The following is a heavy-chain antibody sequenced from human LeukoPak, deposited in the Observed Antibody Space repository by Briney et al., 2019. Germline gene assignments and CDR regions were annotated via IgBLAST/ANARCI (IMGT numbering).Heavy chain of an antibody. J-gene: IGHJ6*03. CDR1: GFTFNSYA. V-gene: IGHV3-30*04. Sequence: GGSLRLSCAASGFTFNSYAMHWVRQAPGKGLEWVAVISYDGSNKYYADSVKGRFTISRDNSKNTLNLQMNSLRAEDTAVYYCARDRVAARQWGYYYYMDVWGKGTTVTVSS. CDR2: ISYDGSNK. CDR3: ARDRVAARQWGYYYYMDV. D-gene: IGHD6-6*01.